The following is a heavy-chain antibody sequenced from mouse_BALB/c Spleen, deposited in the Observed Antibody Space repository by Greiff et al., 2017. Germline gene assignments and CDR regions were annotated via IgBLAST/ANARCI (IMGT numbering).Heavy chain of an antibody. J-gene: IGHJ2*01. D-gene: IGHD4-1*01. CDR1: GFSLPSYG. Sequence: VKLMESGPGLVAPSQSLSITCTVSGFSLPSYGVHWVRQPPGKGLEWLGVIWAGGSTNYNSALMSRLSISKDNSKSQVFLKLNSLQTDDTAMYYCARDAGRNYFDYWGQGTTLTVSS. CDR2: IWAGGST. V-gene: IGHV2-9*02. CDR3: ARDAGRNYFDY.